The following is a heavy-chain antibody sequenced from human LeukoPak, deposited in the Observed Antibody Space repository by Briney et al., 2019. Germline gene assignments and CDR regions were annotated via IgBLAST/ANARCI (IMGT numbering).Heavy chain of an antibody. D-gene: IGHD3-10*01. CDR3: ARVQYYYGSGSYSADY. J-gene: IGHJ4*02. Sequence: KPGGSLRLSCAASGFTFSSYSMNWVRQAPGKGLEWVSSISSSSSYIYYADSVKGRFTISRANAKNSLYLQMNSLRAEDTAVYYCARVQYYYGSGSYSADYWGQGTLVTVSS. CDR2: ISSSSSYI. V-gene: IGHV3-21*01. CDR1: GFTFSSYS.